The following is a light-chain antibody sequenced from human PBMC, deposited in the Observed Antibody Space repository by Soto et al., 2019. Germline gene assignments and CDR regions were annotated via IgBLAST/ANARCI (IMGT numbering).Light chain of an antibody. Sequence: QSVLTQPPSASGAPGQGISISCSGSSSNIGGNSVSWYRQVPGTAPKLLIFSNHQRPSGVPDRFSGSKSGTSASLAISGLQSEDEADYYCSTSDDSLRGLVFGGGTQLTVL. J-gene: IGLJ2*01. CDR2: SNH. CDR3: STSDDSLRGLV. CDR1: SSNIGGNS. V-gene: IGLV1-44*01.